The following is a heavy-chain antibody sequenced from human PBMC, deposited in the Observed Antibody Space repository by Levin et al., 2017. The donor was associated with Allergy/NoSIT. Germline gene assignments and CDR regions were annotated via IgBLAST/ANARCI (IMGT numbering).Heavy chain of an antibody. CDR1: GGSFSGYY. J-gene: IGHJ5*02. CDR3: ARGPRFEYSSSSAWFDP. V-gene: IGHV4-34*01. CDR2: INHSGST. Sequence: SETLSLTCAVYGGSFSGYYWSWIRQPPGKGLEWIGEINHSGSTNCNPSLKSRVTISVDTSKNQFSLKLSSVTAADTAVYYCARGPRFEYSSSSAWFDPWGQGTLVTVSS. D-gene: IGHD6-6*01.